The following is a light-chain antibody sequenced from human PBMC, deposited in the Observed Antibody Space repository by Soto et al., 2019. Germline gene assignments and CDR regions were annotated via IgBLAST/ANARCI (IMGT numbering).Light chain of an antibody. CDR1: QTVSSNY. CDR3: QQYGSSPWT. J-gene: IGKJ1*01. V-gene: IGKV3-20*01. CDR2: GAS. Sequence: ESVLTQSPGTLSLSPGEIATLYFSASQTVSSNYLAWCQQRPGQAPRLLIYGASTRAAGIPDRFSGSGSGTDFTLTISRLEPEDFAVYYCQQYGSSPWTFGQGTKVDIK.